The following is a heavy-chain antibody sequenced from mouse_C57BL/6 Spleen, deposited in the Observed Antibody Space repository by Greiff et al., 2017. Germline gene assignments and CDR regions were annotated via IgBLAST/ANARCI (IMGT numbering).Heavy chain of an antibody. CDR1: GFTFSDYY. D-gene: IGHD1-1*01. Sequence: EVMLVESEGGLVQPGSSMKLSCTASGFTFSDYYMAWVRQVPEKGLEWVANINYDGSSTYYLDSLKSRFIISRDNAKNILYLQMSSLKSEDTATYYCARITTVVATKYFDYWGQGTTLTVSS. V-gene: IGHV5-16*01. CDR2: INYDGSST. CDR3: ARITTVVATKYFDY. J-gene: IGHJ2*01.